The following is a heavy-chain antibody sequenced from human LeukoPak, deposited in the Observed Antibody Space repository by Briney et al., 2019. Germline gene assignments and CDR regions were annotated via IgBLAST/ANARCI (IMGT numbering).Heavy chain of an antibody. Sequence: PGGSLRLSCAASGFTFSSYWMHWVRQALGKGLVWVSRINSDGSSTSYADSVKGRFTISRDNAKNTLYLQMNSLRAEDTAVYYCARPNYSGYDLAHFDYWGQGTLVTVSS. D-gene: IGHD5-12*01. CDR2: INSDGSST. J-gene: IGHJ4*02. CDR3: ARPNYSGYDLAHFDY. V-gene: IGHV3-74*01. CDR1: GFTFSSYW.